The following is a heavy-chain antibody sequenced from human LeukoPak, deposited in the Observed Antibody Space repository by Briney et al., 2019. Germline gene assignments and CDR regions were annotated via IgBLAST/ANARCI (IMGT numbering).Heavy chain of an antibody. CDR3: AREEGDGYSYDAFDI. CDR2: IYYSGST. D-gene: IGHD5-24*01. CDR1: GGSISSYY. J-gene: IGHJ3*02. Sequence: SETLSLTCTVSGGSISSYYWSWIRQPPGKGLEWIGYIYYSGSTNYNPSLKSRVTISVDTSKNQFSLKLSSVTAADTAVYYCAREEGDGYSYDAFDIWGQGTMVTVSS. V-gene: IGHV4-59*01.